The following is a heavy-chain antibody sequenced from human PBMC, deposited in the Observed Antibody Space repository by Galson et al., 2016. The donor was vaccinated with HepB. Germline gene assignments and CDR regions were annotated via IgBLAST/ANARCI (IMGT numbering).Heavy chain of an antibody. D-gene: IGHD3-3*01. CDR2: IWYDGGNK. Sequence: SLRLSCAASGFTFSSYGMHWVRQAPGKGLEWVAVIWYDGGNKNYTDSVKGRFTISRDNSKNTLYLQMNSLRAEDTAVYYCARDPSLTIFGRIMEDPANYYYYYGLDVWGQGTTVTVSS. CDR1: GFTFSSYG. J-gene: IGHJ6*02. CDR3: ARDPSLTIFGRIMEDPANYYYYYGLDV. V-gene: IGHV3-33*01.